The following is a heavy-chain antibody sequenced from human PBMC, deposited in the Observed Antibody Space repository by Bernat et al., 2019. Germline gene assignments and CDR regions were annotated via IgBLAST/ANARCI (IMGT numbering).Heavy chain of an antibody. J-gene: IGHJ4*02. D-gene: IGHD5-18*01. CDR2: MKTKIERGAT. CDR3: TADLADSSGPCNDY. V-gene: IGHV3-15*07. CDR1: GFTIGDAW. Sequence: EVQLVESGGGLVKPGGSLTLSCAASGFTIGDAWMNWVRQAPGKGLEWVGRMKTKIERGATEYDAPVKGRFTISRDDSKNTLYLQMNSLKTEDTAVYDCTADLADSSGPCNDYWGQGALVTVSS.